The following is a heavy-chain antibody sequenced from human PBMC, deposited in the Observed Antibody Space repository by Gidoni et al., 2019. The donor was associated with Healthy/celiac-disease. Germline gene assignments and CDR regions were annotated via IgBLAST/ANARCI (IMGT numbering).Heavy chain of an antibody. J-gene: IGHJ6*02. CDR1: GCTFIDYC. Sequence: QVQLVESGGGLVKPVRSLCLSCAATGCTFIDYCLSWISQDPGKGQWLVSDIRRNCSSIYYADYVKCRFNISKDNDKNVRDLKENSLRAEDTAVYNCARAGSGSYLLRAKSKEWLPGRYGMDVWGQGTTVTGS. V-gene: IGHV3-11*01. CDR3: ARAGSGSYLLRAKSKEWLPGRYGMDV. D-gene: IGHD3-10*01. CDR2: IRRNCSSI.